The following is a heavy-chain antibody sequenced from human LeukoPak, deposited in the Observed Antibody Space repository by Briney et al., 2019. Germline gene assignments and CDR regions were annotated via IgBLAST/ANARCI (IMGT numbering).Heavy chain of an antibody. J-gene: IGHJ4*02. CDR3: ARSPSLEWLLYFDY. V-gene: IGHV1-69*13. Sequence: SVKASCKASGGTFSSYAISWVRQAPGQGLEWMGGIIPIFGTANYAQKFQGRVTITADESTSTAYMELSSLRSEDTAVYYCARSPSLEWLLYFDYWGQGTLVTVSS. CDR1: GGTFSSYA. CDR2: IIPIFGTA. D-gene: IGHD3-3*01.